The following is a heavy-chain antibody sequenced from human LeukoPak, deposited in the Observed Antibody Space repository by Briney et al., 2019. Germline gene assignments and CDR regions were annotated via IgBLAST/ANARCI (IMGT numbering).Heavy chain of an antibody. Sequence: GGSLRLSCAASGFTFDDYAMHWVRQAPGKGLEWVSGISWNSGSVGYADSVKGRFTISRDNAKNSLYLQMNSLRAEDTASYYCAKLGELDYWGQGTLVTVSS. CDR1: GFTFDDYA. V-gene: IGHV3-9*01. J-gene: IGHJ4*02. D-gene: IGHD3-16*01. CDR2: ISWNSGSV. CDR3: AKLGELDY.